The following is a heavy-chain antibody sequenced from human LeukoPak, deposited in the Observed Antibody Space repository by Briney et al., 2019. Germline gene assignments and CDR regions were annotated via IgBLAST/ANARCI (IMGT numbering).Heavy chain of an antibody. CDR2: INHSGST. CDR3: ASESTFGSFDY. Sequence: SETLSLTCAVYGGSFSGYYWSWIRQPPGKGLEWIGEINHSGSTNYNPSLKSRVTISVDTSKNQFSLKLSSVTAADTAVYYCASESTFGSFDYWGQGTLVTVSS. V-gene: IGHV4-34*01. CDR1: GGSFSGYY. D-gene: IGHD3-10*02. J-gene: IGHJ4*02.